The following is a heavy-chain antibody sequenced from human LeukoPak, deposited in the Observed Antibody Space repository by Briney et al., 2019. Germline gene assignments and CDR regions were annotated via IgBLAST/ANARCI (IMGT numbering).Heavy chain of an antibody. CDR1: GFTFDDYA. Sequence: GGSLRLYCAASGFTFDDYAMPWLRQAPGKALEWVSGISWNSGSIGCADSVKGRFTISRDNAKNSLSLHMNSLRAEDTALYYCAKDRERWELLYYFDYWGQGTLVTVSS. D-gene: IGHD1-26*01. CDR2: ISWNSGSI. J-gene: IGHJ4*02. CDR3: AKDRERWELLYYFDY. V-gene: IGHV3-9*01.